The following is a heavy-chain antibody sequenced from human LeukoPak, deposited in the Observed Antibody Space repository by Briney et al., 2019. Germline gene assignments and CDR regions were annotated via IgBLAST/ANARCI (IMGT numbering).Heavy chain of an antibody. CDR1: GYTFTGYY. V-gene: IGHV1-2*02. D-gene: IGHD3-9*01. J-gene: IGHJ1*01. CDR3: ARQLQYFDWFLGY. CDR2: INPNSGGT. Sequence: GASVKVSCKASGYTFTGYYMHWVRQAPGQGLEWMGWINPNSGGTNYAQKFQGRVTMTRDASIDTAYMELSSLTSDDTAVYYCARQLQYFDWFLGYWGQGTLVTVSS.